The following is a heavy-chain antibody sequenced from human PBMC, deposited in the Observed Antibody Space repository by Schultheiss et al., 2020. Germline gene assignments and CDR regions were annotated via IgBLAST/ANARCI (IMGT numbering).Heavy chain of an antibody. D-gene: IGHD6-6*01. Sequence: GGSLRLSCAASGFTFDDYAMHWVRQAPGKGLEWVSVIYSGGSTYYADSVKGRFTISRDNSKNTLYLQMNSLRAEDTAVYYCARDIIEYSSSNSSYYYYYYGMDVWGKGTTVTGYS. CDR2: IYSGGST. CDR1: GFTFDDYA. V-gene: IGHV3-66*02. J-gene: IGHJ6*04. CDR3: ARDIIEYSSSNSSYYYYYYGMDV.